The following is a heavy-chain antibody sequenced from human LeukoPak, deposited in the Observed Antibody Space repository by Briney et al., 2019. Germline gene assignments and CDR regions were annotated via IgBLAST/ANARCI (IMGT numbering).Heavy chain of an antibody. V-gene: IGHV1-69*01. Sequence: SVKVSCKASGGTFSSYAISWVRQAPGQGLEWMGGIIPIFGTANYAQKFQGRVTITADESTSTAYMELSSLRSEDTAVYYCARAGYSYYGSGSYFLPWGQRTLVTVSS. CDR1: GGTFSSYA. D-gene: IGHD3-10*01. CDR3: ARAGYSYYGSGSYFLP. CDR2: IIPIFGTA. J-gene: IGHJ5*02.